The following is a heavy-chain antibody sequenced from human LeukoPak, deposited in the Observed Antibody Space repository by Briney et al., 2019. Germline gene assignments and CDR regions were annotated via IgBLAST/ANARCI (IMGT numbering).Heavy chain of an antibody. CDR1: GFTFSSYSMN. CDR3: ATLVRGYSYGTDY. CDR2: IYYSGST. D-gene: IGHD5-18*01. J-gene: IGHJ4*02. V-gene: IGHV4-59*05. Sequence: GSLRLSCAASGFTFSSYSMNWVRQPPGKGLEWIGSIYYSGSTYYNPSLKSRVTISVDTSKNQFSLKLSSVTAADTAVYYCATLVRGYSYGTDYWGQGTLVTVSS.